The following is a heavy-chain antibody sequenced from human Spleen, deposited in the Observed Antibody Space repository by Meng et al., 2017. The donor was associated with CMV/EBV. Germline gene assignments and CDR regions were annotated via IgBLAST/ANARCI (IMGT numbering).Heavy chain of an antibody. D-gene: IGHD3-22*01. J-gene: IGHJ4*02. CDR1: GYTFTTYG. Sequence: ASVKVSCKASGYTFTTYGISWVRQAPGQGLEWMGWISAYNGNTNYAQKFQGRVTMTRDTSISTAYMELSRLRSDDTAVYYCARDYYDSSGYPDYWGQGTLVTVSS. CDR3: ARDYYDSSGYPDY. V-gene: IGHV1-18*01. CDR2: ISAYNGNT.